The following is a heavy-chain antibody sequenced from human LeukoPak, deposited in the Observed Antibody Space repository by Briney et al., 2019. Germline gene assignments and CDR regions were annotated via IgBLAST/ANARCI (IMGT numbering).Heavy chain of an antibody. Sequence: PGGSLRLSCAASGFTFDDYTMHWVRQAPGKGLEWVSGISWNSGSIGYADSVKGRFTISRDNAKNSLYLQMNSLRAEDTALYYCAKDILRRSAVIGSWGQGTLVTVSS. V-gene: IGHV3-9*01. CDR1: GFTFDDYT. J-gene: IGHJ4*02. D-gene: IGHD3-16*02. CDR2: ISWNSGSI. CDR3: AKDILRRSAVIGS.